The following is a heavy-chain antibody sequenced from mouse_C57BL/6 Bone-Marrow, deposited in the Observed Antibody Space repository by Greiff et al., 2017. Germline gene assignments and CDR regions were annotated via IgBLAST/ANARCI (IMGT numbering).Heavy chain of an antibody. CDR1: GFNFKDYY. J-gene: IGHJ3*01. CDR3: ARWAWFAY. Sequence: VQLQQSGAELVKPGASVKLSCTASGFNFKDYYMHWVKQRTEQGLEWIGRIDPEDGETQSAPKFQGKSTLTADTSSNTAYLQLSRLTSEDTAVYYCARWAWFAYWGQGTLVTVSA. V-gene: IGHV14-2*01. CDR2: IDPEDGET.